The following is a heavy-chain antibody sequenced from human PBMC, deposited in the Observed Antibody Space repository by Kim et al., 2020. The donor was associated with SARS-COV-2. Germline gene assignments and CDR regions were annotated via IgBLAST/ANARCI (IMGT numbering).Heavy chain of an antibody. CDR1: GGSFSGYY. CDR2: INHSGST. CDR3: AREGGIAVAGNLDY. V-gene: IGHV4-34*01. D-gene: IGHD6-19*01. J-gene: IGHJ4*02. Sequence: SETLSLTCAVYGGSFSGYYWSWIRQPPGKGLEWIGEINHSGSTNYNPSLKSRVTISVDTSKNQFSLKLSSVTAADTAVYYCAREGGIAVAGNLDYWGQGTLVTVSS.